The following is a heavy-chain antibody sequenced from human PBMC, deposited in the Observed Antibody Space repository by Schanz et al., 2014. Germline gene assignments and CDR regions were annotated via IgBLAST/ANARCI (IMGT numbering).Heavy chain of an antibody. CDR3: TSAVRATFGYFAY. CDR1: GFTLSNAW. Sequence: EVHLVESGGGLVKPGGSLRLSCAASGFTLSNAWMSWVRQAPGKVVECVGRIKSKTDGGTTDFAAPVKGRFSISRDDSKNTLYLQMNSLKTEDTAVYYCTSAVRATFGYFAYWGQGTLLVTVSS. V-gene: IGHV3-15*01. CDR2: IKSKTDGGTT. D-gene: IGHD2-15*01. J-gene: IGHJ4*02.